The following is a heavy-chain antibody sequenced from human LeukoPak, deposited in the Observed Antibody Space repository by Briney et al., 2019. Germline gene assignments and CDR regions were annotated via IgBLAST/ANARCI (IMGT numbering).Heavy chain of an antibody. V-gene: IGHV1-2*02. CDR1: GYTVTDYY. CDR3: ARGYGGNSVDY. D-gene: IGHD4-23*01. CDR2: INPNSGGT. J-gene: IGHJ4*02. Sequence: GASVKVSCKASGYTVTDYYIHWVRQAPGQGLEWMGWINPNSGGTNYAQEFQGRVTMTRDTSISTAYMEVSRLRSDDTAIYYCARGYGGNSVDYWGQGTLVSVSS.